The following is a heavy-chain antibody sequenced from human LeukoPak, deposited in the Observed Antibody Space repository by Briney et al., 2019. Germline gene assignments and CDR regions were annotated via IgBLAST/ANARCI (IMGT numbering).Heavy chain of an antibody. J-gene: IGHJ4*02. CDR1: GDSIRSSSYY. V-gene: IGHV4-39*01. CDR2: IYYSGST. Sequence: SETLSLTCTVSGDSIRSSSYYWGWIRQPPGKGLEWNGSIYYSGSTYYNPSLKSRVTMSVDTSKNQFSLKLSSVTAADTAMYYCVRFQRPGYSSACDWGQGTLVTVSS. CDR3: VRFQRPGYSSACD. D-gene: IGHD6-19*01.